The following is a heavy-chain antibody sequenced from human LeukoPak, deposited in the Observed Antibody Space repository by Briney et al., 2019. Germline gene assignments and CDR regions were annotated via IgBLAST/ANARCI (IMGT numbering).Heavy chain of an antibody. CDR2: IKSKTDGGTT. Sequence: GGSLRLSCAASGFTFSNAWMSWVRQAPGKGLEWVGRIKSKTDGGTTDYAAPVKGRFTISRDDSKNTLYLQMNSLKTEDTAVCYRTTDSHDYGDYYYFDYWGQGTLVTVSS. CDR3: TTDSHDYGDYYYFDY. D-gene: IGHD4-17*01. CDR1: GFTFSNAW. J-gene: IGHJ4*02. V-gene: IGHV3-15*01.